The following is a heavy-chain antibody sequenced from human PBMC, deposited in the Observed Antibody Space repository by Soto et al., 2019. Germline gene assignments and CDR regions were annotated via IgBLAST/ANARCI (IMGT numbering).Heavy chain of an antibody. D-gene: IGHD2-15*01. CDR3: ARRYCSGGSCLFGWFDP. J-gene: IGHJ5*02. Sequence: LGESLKISCKGSGYSFTSYWIGWVRQMPGKGLEWMGIIYPGDSDTRYSPSFQGQVTISADKSISTAYLQWSSLKASDSAMYYCARRYCSGGSCLFGWFDPWGQGTLVTVSS. CDR2: IYPGDSDT. CDR1: GYSFTSYW. V-gene: IGHV5-51*01.